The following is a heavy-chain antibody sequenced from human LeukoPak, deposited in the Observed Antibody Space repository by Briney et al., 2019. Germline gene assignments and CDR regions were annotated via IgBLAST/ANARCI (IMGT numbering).Heavy chain of an antibody. CDR3: AKGPEIKAFGESDFDI. Sequence: GGSLRLSCAASGFTFSSYGMHWVRQAPGKGLEWVAFIRYDGGNKYYADSVKGRFTISRDNSKNTLYLQMNSLRAEDTAVYYCAKGPEIKAFGESDFDIWGQGTMVTVSS. CDR2: IRYDGGNK. J-gene: IGHJ3*02. V-gene: IGHV3-30*02. CDR1: GFTFSSYG. D-gene: IGHD3-10*01.